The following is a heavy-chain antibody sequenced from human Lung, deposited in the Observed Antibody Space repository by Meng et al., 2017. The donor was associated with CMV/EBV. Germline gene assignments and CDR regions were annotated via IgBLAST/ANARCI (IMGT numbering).Heavy chain of an antibody. D-gene: IGHD6-6*01. V-gene: IGHV3-7*01. CDR3: ARDSKISSGSSSYYYYYGMDV. CDR1: GFTFSSYW. CDR2: IKQDGSEK. J-gene: IGHJ6*02. Sequence: ESXKISXXASGFTFSSYWMSWVRQAPGKGLEWVANIKQDGSEKYYVDSVKGRFTISRVNAKNSLYLQMNSLRAEDTAVYYCARDSKISSGSSSYYYYYGMDVWGQGTXVTVSS.